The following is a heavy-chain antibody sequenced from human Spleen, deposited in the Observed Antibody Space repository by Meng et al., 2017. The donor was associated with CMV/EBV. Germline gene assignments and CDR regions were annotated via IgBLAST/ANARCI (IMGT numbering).Heavy chain of an antibody. CDR3: ARGGLSGSS. D-gene: IGHD3-10*01. J-gene: IGHJ5*02. CDR1: GFSFSNYS. Sequence: LRLSCAASGFSFSNYSMNWVRQAPGKGLEWVSSIGSSGINLYYADLVKGRFTISRDNAKNSLSLQMNSLRAEDTAVYYCARGGLSGSSWGQGTLVTVSS. V-gene: IGHV3-21*01. CDR2: IGSSGINL.